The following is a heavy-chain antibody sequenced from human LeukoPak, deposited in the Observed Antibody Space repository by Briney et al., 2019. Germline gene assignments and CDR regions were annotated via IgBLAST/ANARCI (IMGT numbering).Heavy chain of an antibody. Sequence: GGSLRLYCAASGFTFSSYVMYWVRQAPGKGLEWVAVISYDGSNKYYADSVKGRFTISRDNSKNTLYLQMNSLRAEDTAVYYCARDPDTALDYWGQGTLVTVSS. D-gene: IGHD5-18*01. CDR1: GFTFSSYV. J-gene: IGHJ4*02. CDR3: ARDPDTALDY. CDR2: ISYDGSNK. V-gene: IGHV3-30-3*01.